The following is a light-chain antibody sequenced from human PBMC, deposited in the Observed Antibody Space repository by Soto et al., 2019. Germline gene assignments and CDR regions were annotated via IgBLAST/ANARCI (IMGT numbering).Light chain of an antibody. CDR2: GAS. CDR3: QKYGSFWT. V-gene: IGKV3-15*01. CDR1: QIVSSN. Sequence: VMTQSPATLSVSPGERATLSCRASQIVSSNLAWYQQKPGQAPRLLIYGASTRATGIPARFSGSGSGTEFTLTIRRLEPDDFAVYYCQKYGSFWTFGQGTKVDIK. J-gene: IGKJ1*01.